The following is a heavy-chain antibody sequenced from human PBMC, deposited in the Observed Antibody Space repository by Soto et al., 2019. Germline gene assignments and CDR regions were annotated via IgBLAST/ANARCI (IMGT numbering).Heavy chain of an antibody. CDR1: GYTLTELS. D-gene: IGHD5-18*01. J-gene: IGHJ6*02. CDR3: ATGRGYSYPRAYYYYYYGMDV. Sequence: ASVKVSCKVSGYTLTELSMHWVRQAPGKGLEWMGGFDPEDGETIYAQKFQGRVTMTEDTSTDTAYMELSSLRSEDTAVYYCATGRGYSYPRAYYYYYYGMDVWRQVTTVTVS. V-gene: IGHV1-24*01. CDR2: FDPEDGET.